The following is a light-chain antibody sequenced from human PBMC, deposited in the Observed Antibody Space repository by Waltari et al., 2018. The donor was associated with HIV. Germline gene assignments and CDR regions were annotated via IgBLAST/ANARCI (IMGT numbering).Light chain of an antibody. CDR3: CSYAGSRSWV. V-gene: IGLV2-23*01. CDR2: DGK. CDR1: SGDIGPYNY. J-gene: IGLJ3*02. Sequence: QPALTQPASVSGSPGQSITISCTGTSGDIGPYNYVSWYQQYQGKAPGLLLHDGKKWASGVSNRVSGSKSGNTASLTISGLQSEDEADYWCCSYAGSRSWVFGGGTKVTVL.